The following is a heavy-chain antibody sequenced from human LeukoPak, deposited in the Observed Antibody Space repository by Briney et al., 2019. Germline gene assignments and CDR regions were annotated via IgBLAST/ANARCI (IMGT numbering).Heavy chain of an antibody. D-gene: IGHD3-22*01. CDR3: ARDDSSTDGSGSYFDLLDS. J-gene: IGHJ4*02. CDR1: GFTFSTYW. CDR2: IKREGSDK. V-gene: IGHV3-7*04. Sequence: PGGSLRLSCAASGFTFSTYWMTWVRQAPGKGLEWVANIKREGSDKNYLDSVKGRFTISRDNAKNTLYLQMNSLRAEDTAVYYCARDDSSTDGSGSYFDLLDSWGQGTLVTVSS.